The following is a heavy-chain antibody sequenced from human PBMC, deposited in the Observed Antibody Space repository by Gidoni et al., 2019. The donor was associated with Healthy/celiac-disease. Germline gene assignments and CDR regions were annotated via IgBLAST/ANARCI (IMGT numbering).Heavy chain of an antibody. CDR2: ISYDGSNK. V-gene: IGHV3-30*18. Sequence: QVQLVESGGGVVQPGRSLRLSCAASGFTFSSYGMHWVRQAPGKGLEWVAVISYDGSNKYYADSVKGRFTISRDNSKNTLYLQMNSLRAEDTAVYYCAKDLRRWELLYYFDYWGQGTLVTVSS. CDR3: AKDLRRWELLYYFDY. J-gene: IGHJ4*02. CDR1: GFTFSSYG. D-gene: IGHD1-26*01.